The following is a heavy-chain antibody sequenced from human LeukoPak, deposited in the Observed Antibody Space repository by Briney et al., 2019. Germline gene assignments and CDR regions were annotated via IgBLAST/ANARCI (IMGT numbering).Heavy chain of an antibody. D-gene: IGHD4-11*01. Sequence: ASVKVSCKASGYTFTDYYIHWVRQAPGQGPEWLGRINPNSGVADSPQKFQGRVTMTRDTSITTAYMELSRLTSNDTAVYYCARVAYGNNATPFDHWGQGTLVIVSS. CDR1: GYTFTDYY. CDR3: ARVAYGNNATPFDH. CDR2: INPNSGVA. V-gene: IGHV1-2*06. J-gene: IGHJ4*02.